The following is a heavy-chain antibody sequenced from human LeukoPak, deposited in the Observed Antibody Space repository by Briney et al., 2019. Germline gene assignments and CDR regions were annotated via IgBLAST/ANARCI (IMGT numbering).Heavy chain of an antibody. Sequence: GGSLRFSCAASGFTFSSYAMSWVRQAPGKGLEWVSAISGSGGSTYYADSVKGRFTISRDNSKNTLYLQMNSLRAEDTAVYYCAKLDCSSTSCFYYFDYWGQGTLVTVSS. D-gene: IGHD2-2*01. CDR1: GFTFSSYA. CDR3: AKLDCSSTSCFYYFDY. CDR2: ISGSGGST. J-gene: IGHJ4*02. V-gene: IGHV3-23*01.